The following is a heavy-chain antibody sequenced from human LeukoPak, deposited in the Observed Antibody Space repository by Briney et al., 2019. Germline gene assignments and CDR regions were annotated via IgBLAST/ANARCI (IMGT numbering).Heavy chain of an antibody. Sequence: PAGSLRLSCAAAGLTFGSYAMSWVRKAPGKGLEWVSAISGSGGSTYYADSVKGRFTISRDNSKNTLYLQMNSLRAEDTAVYYCAKEYFGDSDAFDIWGQGTMVTVSS. CDR3: AKEYFGDSDAFDI. V-gene: IGHV3-23*01. J-gene: IGHJ3*02. CDR1: GLTFGSYA. CDR2: ISGSGGST. D-gene: IGHD4-17*01.